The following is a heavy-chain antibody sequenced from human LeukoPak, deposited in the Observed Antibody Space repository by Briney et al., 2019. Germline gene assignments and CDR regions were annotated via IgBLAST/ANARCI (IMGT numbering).Heavy chain of an antibody. CDR1: GDSVSSNSAA. D-gene: IGHD5-12*01. V-gene: IGHV6-1*01. CDR2: TYYRSKVYN. Sequence: SQTLSLTCAISGDSVSSNSAAWNWIRQPPSRGLEWLGRTYYRSKVYNDYAVSVKSRITINPDTSKNQFSLQLKSVTPEDTAVYYCARVKLGYSGHFDYWGQGTLVTVSS. CDR3: ARVKLGYSGHFDY. J-gene: IGHJ4*02.